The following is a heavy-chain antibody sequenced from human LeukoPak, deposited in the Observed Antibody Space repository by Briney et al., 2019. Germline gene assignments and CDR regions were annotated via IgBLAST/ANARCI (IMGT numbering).Heavy chain of an antibody. J-gene: IGHJ6*03. CDR3: ARGYNYVPQYYYYMDV. V-gene: IGHV3-23*01. Sequence: GGSLRLSCAASGFTFSDYYMSWIRQAPGKGLEWVSVISGSGGSTYYADSVKGRFTFSRDNSKNTLYLQMNSLRAEDTAIYYCARGYNYVPQYYYYMDVWGQGTTVTVSS. CDR2: ISGSGGST. D-gene: IGHD5-18*01. CDR1: GFTFSDYY.